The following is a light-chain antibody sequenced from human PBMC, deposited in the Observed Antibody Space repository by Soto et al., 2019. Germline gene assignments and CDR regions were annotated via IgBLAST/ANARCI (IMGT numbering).Light chain of an antibody. V-gene: IGLV2-14*03. Sequence: QAALTQPASVSGSPGQSITISCTGTSSDVGGYNYVSWYQQHPDKAPKLMIYDVSNRPSGVSDRFSGSKSGSTASLTISGLQADDEADYYCSSYSSTTHVVFGGGTKLTVL. CDR3: SSYSSTTHVV. CDR1: SSDVGGYNY. CDR2: DVS. J-gene: IGLJ2*01.